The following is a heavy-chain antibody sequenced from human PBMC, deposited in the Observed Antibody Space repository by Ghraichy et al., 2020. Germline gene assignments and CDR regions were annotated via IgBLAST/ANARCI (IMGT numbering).Heavy chain of an antibody. V-gene: IGHV3-23*01. J-gene: IGHJ4*02. D-gene: IGHD3-3*01. CDR1: GFTFSSYA. Sequence: GALRLSCAASGFTFSSYAMSWVRQAPGKGLEWVSAISGSGGSLYYADSVKGRFTISRDSSKNTLYLQMNSLRAEDTAVYYCAKDVGGYYTGFSYFDYWGQGTLVTVSS. CDR2: ISGSGGSL. CDR3: AKDVGGYYTGFSYFDY.